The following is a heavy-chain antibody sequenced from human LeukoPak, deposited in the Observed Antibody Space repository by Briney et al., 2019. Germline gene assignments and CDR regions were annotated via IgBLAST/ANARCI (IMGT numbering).Heavy chain of an antibody. CDR3: ARVNPFLGYCSGGGCYDLDY. CDR1: GYTFTGYY. D-gene: IGHD2-15*01. CDR2: INPNSGGT. V-gene: IGHV1-2*02. Sequence: ASVKVSCKASGYTFTGYYMHWVRQAPGQGLGWVGWINPNSGGTNYAQKFQGRVTMTRDTSISTAYMELSRLRSDDTAVYYCARVNPFLGYCSGGGCYDLDYWGQGTLVTVSS. J-gene: IGHJ4*02.